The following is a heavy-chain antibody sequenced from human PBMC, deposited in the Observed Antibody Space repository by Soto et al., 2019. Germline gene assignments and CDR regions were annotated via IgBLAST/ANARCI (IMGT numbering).Heavy chain of an antibody. CDR1: GGSINSRSYY. J-gene: IGHJ4*02. V-gene: IGHV4-39*01. Sequence: PSETLSLTCTVSGGSINSRSYYWGWIRQSPGKGLEWIGSIYYSGSTYYNPSLKSRVAMSVDTSKNQFSLKLRSVSAADTAVYYCARQRTSVVTQAYFDDWGQGSLVTVHS. D-gene: IGHD2-21*02. CDR3: ARQRTSVVTQAYFDD. CDR2: IYYSGST.